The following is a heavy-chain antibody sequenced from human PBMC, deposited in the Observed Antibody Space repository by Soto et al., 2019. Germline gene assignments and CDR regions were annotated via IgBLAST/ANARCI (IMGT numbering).Heavy chain of an antibody. J-gene: IGHJ4*02. V-gene: IGHV2-5*02. CDR3: AHKGPEDWPLDY. D-gene: IGHD3-9*01. Sequence: QITLKESGPTLVRPTQTLTLTCAFSGFSLSTSGVGVGWIRQPPGKALEWLAVIYWDDSKHYSPSLRSILTTTKDTSKTQVVLTMTNMDPMDTGAYYCAHKGPEDWPLDYWGQGTLVIVSS. CDR2: IYWDDSK. CDR1: GFSLSTSGVG.